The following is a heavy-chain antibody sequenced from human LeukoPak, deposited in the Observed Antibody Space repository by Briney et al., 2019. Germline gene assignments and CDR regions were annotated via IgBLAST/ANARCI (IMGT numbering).Heavy chain of an antibody. J-gene: IGHJ3*02. Sequence: SETLSLTCAVSGDSFSSHYWTWIRQSPGTGLEWIGYISNIGRTNSNPSLKSRVTISIDTSKNQFSLKLRSVTAADTAVYYCARDLVTVTKGFDIWGQGTMVSVSS. CDR3: ARDLVTVTKGFDI. D-gene: IGHD4-17*01. V-gene: IGHV4-59*11. CDR1: GDSFSSHY. CDR2: ISNIGRT.